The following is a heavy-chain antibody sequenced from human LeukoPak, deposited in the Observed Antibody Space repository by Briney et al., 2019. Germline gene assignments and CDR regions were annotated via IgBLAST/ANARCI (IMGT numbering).Heavy chain of an antibody. J-gene: IGHJ4*02. D-gene: IGHD5-24*01. CDR3: ARNNSDGYNSGY. V-gene: IGHV1-69*04. CDR1: GGTFSSYA. CDR2: IIPILGIA. Sequence: GASVKVSCKASGGTFSSYASSWVRQAPGQGLEWIGRIIPILGIANYAPKFQGRVTITADTSTITAYMQLSSLRSEDTAVYYCARNNSDGYNSGYWGQGTLVTVSS.